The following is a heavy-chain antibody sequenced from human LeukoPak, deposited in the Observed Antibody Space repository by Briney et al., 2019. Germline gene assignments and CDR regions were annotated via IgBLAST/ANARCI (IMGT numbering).Heavy chain of an antibody. CDR3: ARERALAAAGYYYYGMDV. V-gene: IGHV3-11*01. D-gene: IGHD6-13*01. CDR1: GFTFSDYY. CDR2: ISSSGSTI. Sequence: GGSLRLSCAASGFTFSDYYMSWIRQAQGKGLEWVSYISSSGSTIYYADSVKGRFTISRDNAKNSLYLQMNSLRAEDTAVYYCARERALAAAGYYYYGMDVWGQGTTVTVSS. J-gene: IGHJ6*02.